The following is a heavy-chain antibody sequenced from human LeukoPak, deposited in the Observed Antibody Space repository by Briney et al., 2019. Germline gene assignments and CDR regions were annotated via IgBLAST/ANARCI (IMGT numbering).Heavy chain of an antibody. Sequence: GGSLRLSCAASGFTFSSYAMHWVRQAPRKGLEWVAVISYDGSNKYYADSVKGRFTISRDKSKNTLYLQMNSLRAEDTAVYYCARDLGPYDSSGYYCYWGQGTLVTVSS. J-gene: IGHJ4*02. CDR1: GFTFSSYA. CDR3: ARDLGPYDSSGYYCY. CDR2: ISYDGSNK. D-gene: IGHD3-22*01. V-gene: IGHV3-30-3*01.